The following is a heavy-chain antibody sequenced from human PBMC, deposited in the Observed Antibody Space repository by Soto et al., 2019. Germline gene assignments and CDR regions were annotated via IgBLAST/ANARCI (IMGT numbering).Heavy chain of an antibody. CDR2: IDPSDSYT. V-gene: IGHV5-10-1*01. CDR1: GYSFTSYW. CDR3: AGTWVRSGSYSNYYYYGMDV. J-gene: IGHJ6*02. D-gene: IGHD1-26*01. Sequence: GESLKISCKGSGYSFTSYWISWVRQMPGKGLEWMGRIDPSDSYTNYSPSFQGHVTISADKSISTAYLQWSSLKASDTAMYYCAGTWVRSGSYSNYYYYGMDVWGQGTTVTVSS.